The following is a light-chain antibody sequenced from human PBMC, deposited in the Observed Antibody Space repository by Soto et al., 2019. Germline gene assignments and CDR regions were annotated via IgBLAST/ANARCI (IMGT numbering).Light chain of an antibody. CDR1: QSVSGN. Sequence: EIVMTQSPATLSVSPGERATLSCRASQSVSGNLAWYQQKPGQAPRLLIYGASTRATGIPARFSGSGSGTEFTLTISSLQSEEGAVYYCKKYNHWPPMTFGQGNKGDIK. CDR2: GAS. J-gene: IGKJ1*01. V-gene: IGKV3-15*01. CDR3: KKYNHWPPMT.